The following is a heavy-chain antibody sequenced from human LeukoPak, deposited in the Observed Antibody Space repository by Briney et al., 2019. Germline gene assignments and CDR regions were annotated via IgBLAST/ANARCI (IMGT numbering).Heavy chain of an antibody. CDR1: GFIVSSNY. J-gene: IGHJ4*02. D-gene: IGHD2-15*01. CDR2: IYSGGST. V-gene: IGHV3-53*05. CDR3: ARGSSVVVAAEVNDY. Sequence: GGSLRLSCAASGFIVSSNYMSWVRQAPGKGLEWVSVIYSGGSTYYADSVKGRFTISRDNSKNTLYLQMNSLRAEDTAVYYCARGSSVVVAAEVNDYWGQGTLVTVSS.